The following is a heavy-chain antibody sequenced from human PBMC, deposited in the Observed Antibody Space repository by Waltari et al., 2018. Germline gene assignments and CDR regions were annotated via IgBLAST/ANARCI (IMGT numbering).Heavy chain of an antibody. CDR3: ARGLERREWWDYYGSGSYYY. J-gene: IGHJ4*02. CDR1: GYTFTSYD. CDR2: MNPNSGNT. V-gene: IGHV1-8*01. Sequence: QVQLVQSGAEVKKPGASVKVSCKASGYTFTSYDINWVRQATGQGLEWMGWMNPNSGNTGYAQKFQGRVTMTRNTSISTAYMELSSLRSEDTAVYYCARGLERREWWDYYGSGSYYYWGQGTLVTVSS. D-gene: IGHD3-10*01.